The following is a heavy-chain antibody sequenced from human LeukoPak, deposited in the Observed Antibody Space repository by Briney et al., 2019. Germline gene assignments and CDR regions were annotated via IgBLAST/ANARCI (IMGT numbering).Heavy chain of an antibody. J-gene: IGHJ4*02. V-gene: IGHV1-8*01. CDR1: GYTFTSYD. CDR3: ARDYQGGYGDKTVDY. Sequence: GASVKVSCKASGYTFTSYDINWVRQATGQGLEWMGWMNPNSGNTGYAQKFQGRVTMTRDMSTSTVYMELSSLRSEDTAVYYCARDYQGGYGDKTVDYWGQGTLVTVSS. D-gene: IGHD5-18*01. CDR2: MNPNSGNT.